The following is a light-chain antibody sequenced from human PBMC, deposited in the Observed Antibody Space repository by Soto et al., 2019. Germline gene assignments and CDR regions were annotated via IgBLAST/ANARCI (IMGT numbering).Light chain of an antibody. CDR1: SSDVGSYNY. V-gene: IGLV2-14*03. CDR2: DVS. J-gene: IGLJ2*01. Sequence: QSALTQPASVSGSPGQSITISCTGTSSDVGSYNYVSWYQQHPGKAPKLMIYDVSDRPSGVSNRFSGSKSGNTASLTISGLQAEDEADYYCSSYTGSGTLVVFGGGTKLTV. CDR3: SSYTGSGTLVV.